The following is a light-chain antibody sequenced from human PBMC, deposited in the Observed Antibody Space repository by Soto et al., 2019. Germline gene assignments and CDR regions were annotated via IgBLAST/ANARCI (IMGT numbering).Light chain of an antibody. CDR3: QQYGSPIT. CDR1: QSVSSSY. CDR2: GAS. V-gene: IGKV3-20*01. Sequence: EIVLTQSPGTLSLSPGERATLSCRASQSVSSSYLAWYQQKPGQAPRLLIYGASSRATGIPDRSSGSGSGTDFTLTISRLEPEDFAVYYCQQYGSPITFGQGTRLEIK. J-gene: IGKJ5*01.